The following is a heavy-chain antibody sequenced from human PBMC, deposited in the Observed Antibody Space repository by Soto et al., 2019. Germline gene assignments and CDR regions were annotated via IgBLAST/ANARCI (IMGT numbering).Heavy chain of an antibody. V-gene: IGHV4-34*01. J-gene: IGHJ4*02. D-gene: IGHD2-2*01. CDR3: ARGGCSSTQCYGFLIDF. CDR1: GGSFSGYD. Sequence: PSWSLSLTCAVYGGSFSGYDWTWIRQPPGKGLEWIGEINHSGSTNYNPSLKSRVTISIDTSKNQFSLKLTSVTAADTAVYYCARGGCSSTQCYGFLIDFWGQGSLVTVSS. CDR2: INHSGST.